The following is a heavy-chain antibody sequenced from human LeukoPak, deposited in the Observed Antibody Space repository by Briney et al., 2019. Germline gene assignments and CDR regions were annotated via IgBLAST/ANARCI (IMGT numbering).Heavy chain of an antibody. Sequence: SETLSLTCAVSGGSISSGGYSWSWIRQPPGKGLGWIGYIYHSGSTYYNPSLKSRVTISVDRSKNQFSLKLSSVTAADTTVYYCARLLHGGDAFDIWGQGTMVTVSS. D-gene: IGHD3-16*01. V-gene: IGHV4-30-2*01. CDR3: ARLLHGGDAFDI. CDR2: IYHSGST. J-gene: IGHJ3*02. CDR1: GGSISSGGYS.